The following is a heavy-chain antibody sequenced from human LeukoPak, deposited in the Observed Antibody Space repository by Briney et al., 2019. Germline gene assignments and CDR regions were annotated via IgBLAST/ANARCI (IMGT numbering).Heavy chain of an antibody. Sequence: SETLSLTCAVYGGSFSGYYWSWIRKPPGKGLEWIGEINHSGSTNYNPSLKSRVTISVDTSKNQFSLKLSSVTAADTAVYYCARRKGGTATELDYWGQGTLVTVSS. CDR1: GGSFSGYY. J-gene: IGHJ4*02. V-gene: IGHV4-34*01. CDR2: INHSGST. D-gene: IGHD6-13*01. CDR3: ARRKGGTATELDY.